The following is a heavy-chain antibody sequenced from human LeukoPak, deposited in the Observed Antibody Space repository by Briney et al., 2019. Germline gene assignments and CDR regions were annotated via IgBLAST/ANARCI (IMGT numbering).Heavy chain of an antibody. CDR1: GGSISSYY. CDR3: ASRTDYYDSSGLPGGWFDP. CDR2: IYYSGST. Sequence: SETLSLTCTVSGGSISSYYWSWIRQPPGKGLEGIGYIYYSGSTNYNPSLKSRVTISVDTSKNQFSLKLSSVTAADTAVYYCASRTDYYDSSGLPGGWFDPWGQGTLVTVSS. V-gene: IGHV4-59*01. D-gene: IGHD3-22*01. J-gene: IGHJ5*02.